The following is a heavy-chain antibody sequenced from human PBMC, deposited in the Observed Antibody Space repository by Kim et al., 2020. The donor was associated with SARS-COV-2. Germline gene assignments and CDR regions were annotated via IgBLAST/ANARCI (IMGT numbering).Heavy chain of an antibody. J-gene: IGHJ4*02. V-gene: IGHV1-69*13. CDR3: AREERGYCTGGVCYGFDY. D-gene: IGHD2-8*02. Sequence: SVKVSCKASGGTFSSYAISWVRQAPGQGLEWMGGIIPIFGTANYAQKFQGRVTITADESTSTAYMELSSLRSEDTAVYYCAREERGYCTGGVCYGFDYWGQGTLVTVSS. CDR2: IIPIFGTA. CDR1: GGTFSSYA.